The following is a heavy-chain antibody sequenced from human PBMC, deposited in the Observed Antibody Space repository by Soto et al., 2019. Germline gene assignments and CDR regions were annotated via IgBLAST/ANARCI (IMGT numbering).Heavy chain of an antibody. J-gene: IGHJ4*02. CDR2: ISYDGSNK. CDR1: GFTFSSYA. Sequence: QVQLVESGGGVVQPGRSLRLSCAASGFTFSSYAMHWVRQAPGKGLEWVAVISYDGSNKYYADSVKGRFTISRDNSKNTLYLQMNSLRPEGTAVYYCARGDSGWYSSYFDYWGQGTLVTVSS. V-gene: IGHV3-30-3*01. D-gene: IGHD6-19*01. CDR3: ARGDSGWYSSYFDY.